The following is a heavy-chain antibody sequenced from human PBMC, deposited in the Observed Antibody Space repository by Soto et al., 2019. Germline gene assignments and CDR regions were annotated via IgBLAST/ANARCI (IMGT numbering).Heavy chain of an antibody. CDR1: GGTFSSYT. J-gene: IGHJ5*02. V-gene: IGHV1-69*08. CDR3: ARDCSGGSCYVGP. D-gene: IGHD2-15*01. Sequence: QVQLVQSGAEVKKPGSSVKVSCKASGGTFSSYTISWVRQAPGQGLEWMGRIIPILGIANYAQKFQGRVTITADKSTSTAYMELSSLSSEDTAVYYCARDCSGGSCYVGPWGQGTLVTVSS. CDR2: IIPILGIA.